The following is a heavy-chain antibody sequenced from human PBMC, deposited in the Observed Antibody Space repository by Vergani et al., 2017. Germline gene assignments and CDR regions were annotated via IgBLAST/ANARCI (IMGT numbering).Heavy chain of an antibody. CDR3: AGGSGWFDY. Sequence: QVQLVQSGAEVKKPGASVKVSCKASGYTFTSYGISWVRQAPGQGLEWMGIINPSGGSTSYAQKFQGRVTMTRDTSTSTVYMELSSLRSEDTAVYYCAGGSGWFDYWGQGTLVTVSS. V-gene: IGHV1-46*01. CDR2: INPSGGST. J-gene: IGHJ4*02. D-gene: IGHD3-3*01. CDR1: GYTFTSYG.